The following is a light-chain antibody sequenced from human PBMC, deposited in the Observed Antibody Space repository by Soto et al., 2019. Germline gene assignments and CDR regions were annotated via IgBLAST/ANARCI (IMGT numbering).Light chain of an antibody. CDR3: QQYGSSPPAT. CDR2: GSS. J-gene: IGKJ5*01. CDR1: QSISTTH. V-gene: IGKV3-20*01. Sequence: ERVLTRSPVTLPLSPGERATLSCRASQSISTTHLAWYQQKPGQAPRLLIYGSSTRATGLPDRFIGSGSGTDFTLTITRLEPEDFAMYYCQQYGSSPPATFGQGTRLEIK.